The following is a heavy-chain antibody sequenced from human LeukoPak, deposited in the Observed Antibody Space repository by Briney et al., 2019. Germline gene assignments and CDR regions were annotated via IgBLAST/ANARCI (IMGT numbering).Heavy chain of an antibody. CDR1: GFSLSTSGVG. CDR3: AHSLFVIPRLKYYMDV. Sequence: SGPTLLKPTQTLTLTFTFSGFSLSTSGVGVGWIRQPPGKALEWLSLIYWDDDKRYSPSLKSRLTITKDTSKNQVVLTMTNMDPVDTATYYCAHSLFVIPRLKYYMDVWGKGTTVTVSS. V-gene: IGHV2-5*02. CDR2: IYWDDDK. J-gene: IGHJ6*03. D-gene: IGHD3-16*02.